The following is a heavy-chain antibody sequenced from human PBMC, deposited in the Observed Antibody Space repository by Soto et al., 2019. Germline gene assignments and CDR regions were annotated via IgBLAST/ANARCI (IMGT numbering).Heavy chain of an antibody. CDR3: ARLKSRCSGWPVDY. D-gene: IGHD2-15*01. Sequence: SETLSLTCTVSGGSISSYYWSWIRQPPGKGLEWIGYIYYSGSTNYNPSLKSRVTISVDTSKNQFSLKLSSVTAADTAVYYCARLKSRCSGWPVDYWGQGTLVTVSS. CDR2: IYYSGST. CDR1: GGSISSYY. J-gene: IGHJ4*02. V-gene: IGHV4-59*08.